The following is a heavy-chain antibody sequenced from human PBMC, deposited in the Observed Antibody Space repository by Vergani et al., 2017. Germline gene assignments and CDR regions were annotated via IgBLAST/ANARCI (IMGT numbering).Heavy chain of an antibody. Sequence: QVQLVQSGAEVKKPGSSVKVSCKASGGTFSSYAISWVRQAPGQGREWMGGIIPIFGTANYAQKFQGRVTITEDDSTSTAYMERSSLRSEDTAVYYCARTYYDSSGKPTDYGMDVWGQGTTVTVSS. CDR3: ARTYYDSSGKPTDYGMDV. D-gene: IGHD3-22*01. V-gene: IGHV1-69*01. J-gene: IGHJ6*02. CDR2: IIPIFGTA. CDR1: GGTFSSYA.